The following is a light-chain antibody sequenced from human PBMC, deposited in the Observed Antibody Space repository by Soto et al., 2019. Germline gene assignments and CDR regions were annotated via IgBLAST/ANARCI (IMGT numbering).Light chain of an antibody. CDR3: QQRSNWPLV. Sequence: EIVLTQSAATLSLTPGERATLSCRASQSVSSYLAWYQQKPGQAPRLLIYDASNRATGIPARFSGSGSGTDFTLTISSLEPEDFAVYYCQQRSNWPLVFGGGTKVDIK. J-gene: IGKJ4*01. V-gene: IGKV3-11*01. CDR1: QSVSSY. CDR2: DAS.